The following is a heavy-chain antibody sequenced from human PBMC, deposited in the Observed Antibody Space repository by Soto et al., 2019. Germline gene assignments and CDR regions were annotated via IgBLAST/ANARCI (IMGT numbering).Heavy chain of an antibody. J-gene: IGHJ4*02. CDR2: IYYSGST. D-gene: IGHD6-6*01. Sequence: SETLSLTCTVSGGSISSYYWSWIRQPPGKGLEWIGYIYYSGSTKYNPSRKSRVTISVDTSKNQFSLKLSSVTAADTAVYYCERLKGGSSSSFDYWGQGTLVTVSS. V-gene: IGHV4-59*01. CDR3: ERLKGGSSSSFDY. CDR1: GGSISSYY.